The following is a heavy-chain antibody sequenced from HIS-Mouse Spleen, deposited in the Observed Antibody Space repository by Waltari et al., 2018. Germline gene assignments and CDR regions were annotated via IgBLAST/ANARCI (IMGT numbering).Heavy chain of an antibody. Sequence: QVQLVESGGGVVQPGRSLRPFCSASGFPFSSHPMPWVRLAPGKGLEWVAVISYDGSNKYYADSVKGRFTISRDNSKNTLYLQMNSLRAEDTAVYYCARDSSSSWYFDYWGQGTLVTVSS. CDR3: ARDSSSSWYFDY. J-gene: IGHJ4*02. CDR1: GFPFSSHP. CDR2: ISYDGSNK. D-gene: IGHD6-13*01. V-gene: IGHV3-30-3*01.